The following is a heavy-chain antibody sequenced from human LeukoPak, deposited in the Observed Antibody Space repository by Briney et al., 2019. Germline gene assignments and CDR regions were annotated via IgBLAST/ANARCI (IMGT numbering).Heavy chain of an antibody. Sequence: GGSLRLSCVVSGFTFTSYGVHWVRQAPGKGLEWVAFIRHDGSYKYYADSVKGRFTISRDNSKNTLYLQMNSLRAEDTAVYYCAKDPRAAYYFDYWGQGTLVTVSS. CDR2: IRHDGSYK. CDR1: GFTFTSYG. J-gene: IGHJ4*02. V-gene: IGHV3-30*02. CDR3: AKDPRAAYYFDY. D-gene: IGHD6-25*01.